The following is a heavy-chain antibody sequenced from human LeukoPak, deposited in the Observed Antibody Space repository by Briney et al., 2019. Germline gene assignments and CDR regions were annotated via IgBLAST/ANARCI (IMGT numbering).Heavy chain of an antibody. V-gene: IGHV3-7*01. Sequence: GGSLRLSCAASDFSFSTYWMNWVRQSPGKGLEWVANINGDGRDTYYVGSVRGRFTISRDNADNSLYLQMNSLRGDDTAVYYCARGVSSAIDWWGQGTLVTVSS. CDR2: INGDGRDT. CDR3: ARGVSSAIDW. J-gene: IGHJ4*02. D-gene: IGHD3-22*01. CDR1: DFSFSTYW.